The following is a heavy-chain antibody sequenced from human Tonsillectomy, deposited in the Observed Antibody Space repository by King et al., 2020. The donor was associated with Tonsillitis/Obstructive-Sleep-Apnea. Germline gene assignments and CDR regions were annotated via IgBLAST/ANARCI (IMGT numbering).Heavy chain of an antibody. CDR3: ARHRDGYNLWDC. V-gene: IGHV4-59*08. Sequence: QLQESGPGLVKPSETLSLTCTVSGASISSYFWSWIRQAPGKGLEWIGYVYYSGITHYNPSLKSRVTISLDTSTKQFSLNLSSVTAADTAVYFCARHRDGYNLWDCGGQGALVIASS. D-gene: IGHD5-24*01. CDR2: VYYSGIT. J-gene: IGHJ4*02. CDR1: GASISSYF.